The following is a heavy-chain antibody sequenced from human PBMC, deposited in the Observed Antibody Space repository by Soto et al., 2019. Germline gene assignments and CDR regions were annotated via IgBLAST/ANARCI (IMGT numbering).Heavy chain of an antibody. CDR2: INHSGST. CDR3: ARLRITMVRGGPSEKTLENYYYYYGMDV. D-gene: IGHD3-10*01. Sequence: PSETLSLTCAVYGGCFSGYYGSWIRQPPGKGLEWIGEINHSGSTNYNPSLKSRVTISVDTSKNQFSLKLSSVTAADTAVYYCARLRITMVRGGPSEKTLENYYYYYGMDVWGQGTTVTVSS. J-gene: IGHJ6*02. V-gene: IGHV4-34*01. CDR1: GGCFSGYY.